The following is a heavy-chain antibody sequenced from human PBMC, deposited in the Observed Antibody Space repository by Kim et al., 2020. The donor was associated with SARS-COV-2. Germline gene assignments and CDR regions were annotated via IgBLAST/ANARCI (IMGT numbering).Heavy chain of an antibody. D-gene: IGHD3-22*01. CDR1: GFTFSSYS. Sequence: GGSLRLSCAASGFTFSSYSMNWVRQAPGKGLEWVSSISSSSTYTYYADSLKGRFTISRDNAKNSLYLQMNSLRAEDTAVYYCARGNNYYDSSGYYYHWY. J-gene: IGHJ2*01. CDR2: ISSSSTYT. CDR3: ARGNNYYDSSGYYYHWY. V-gene: IGHV3-21*01.